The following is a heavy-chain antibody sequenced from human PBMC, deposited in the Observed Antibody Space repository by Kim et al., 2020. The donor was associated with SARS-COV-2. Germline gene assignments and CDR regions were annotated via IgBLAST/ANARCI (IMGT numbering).Heavy chain of an antibody. CDR3: ATVGRVY. Sequence: GGSLRRSCVASGFTFNNAWMSWVRQAPGRGLEWVGHIKRKTDGATIDYAAAVKDRFTISRDDSKNTLYLQMNSLKIEDTAVYYCATVGRVYWGQGTLVSVST. CDR1: GFTFNNAW. D-gene: IGHD3-10*01. J-gene: IGHJ4*02. V-gene: IGHV3-15*01. CDR2: IKRKTDGATI.